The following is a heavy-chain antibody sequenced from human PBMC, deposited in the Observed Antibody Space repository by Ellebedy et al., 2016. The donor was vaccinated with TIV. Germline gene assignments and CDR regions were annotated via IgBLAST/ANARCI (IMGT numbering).Heavy chain of an antibody. J-gene: IGHJ4*02. CDR1: EFLFSNYS. V-gene: IGHV3-23*01. CDR2: VSGSGGYT. Sequence: GESPKISCAASEFLFSNYSMTWVRPAPGKGLEWVSVVSGSGGYTNYADSVKGRFTISRDNSRNTLYLQMNSLTAEDTAVYYCTKNRGPTGNYYFQYWGQGALVAVSS. D-gene: IGHD3-9*01. CDR3: TKNRGPTGNYYFQY.